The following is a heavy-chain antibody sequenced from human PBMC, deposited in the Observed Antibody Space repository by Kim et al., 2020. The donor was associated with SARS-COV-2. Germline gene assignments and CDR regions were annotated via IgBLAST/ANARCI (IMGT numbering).Heavy chain of an antibody. Sequence: GGSLRLSCTASGFTFGDYAMSWFRQAPGKGLEWVGFIRSKAYGGTTEYAASVKGRFTISRDDSKSIAYLQMNSLKTEDTAVYYCTRDFPLWFGELINHYYYYYGMDVWGQGTTVTVSS. V-gene: IGHV3-49*03. CDR1: GFTFGDYA. D-gene: IGHD3-10*01. CDR2: IRSKAYGGTT. J-gene: IGHJ6*02. CDR3: TRDFPLWFGELINHYYYYYGMDV.